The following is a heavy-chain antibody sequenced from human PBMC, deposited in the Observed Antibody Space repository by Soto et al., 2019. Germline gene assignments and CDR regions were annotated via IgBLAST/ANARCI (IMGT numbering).Heavy chain of an antibody. CDR1: GFSLTTTGVG. Sequence: GSGPTLVNSTHALTLTCNVSGFSLTTTGVGVALIRQPPGKTLEWLALIYWDDDKRYSPSLRDRLTITKDTSNNQVVLTMTDMDPVDTATYYCAHRRGGNYDFWGGYYPVLDYWGQGTPVTVSS. J-gene: IGHJ4*02. CDR2: IYWDDDK. CDR3: AHRRGGNYDFWGGYYPVLDY. V-gene: IGHV2-5*02. D-gene: IGHD3-3*01.